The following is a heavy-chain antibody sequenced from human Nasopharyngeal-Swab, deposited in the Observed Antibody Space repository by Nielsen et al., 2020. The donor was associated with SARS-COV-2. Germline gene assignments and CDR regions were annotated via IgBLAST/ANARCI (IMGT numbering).Heavy chain of an antibody. V-gene: IGHV3-33*01. J-gene: IGHJ4*02. CDR1: GVTFRSYG. Sequence: GGSLRLPCAASGVTFRSYGMHWVRQVPGKGLEGVALIWYDGSNKYYADSVKGRFTISRDNSKNTLYPQINSRRAEDTAVYYCARGNDFRSGYHPYYYDYWGQGTVVTVSS. D-gene: IGHD3-3*01. CDR3: ARGNDFRSGYHPYYYDY. CDR2: IWYDGSNK.